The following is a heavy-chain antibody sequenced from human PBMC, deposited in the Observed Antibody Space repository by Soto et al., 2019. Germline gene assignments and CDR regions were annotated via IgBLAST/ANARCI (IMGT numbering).Heavy chain of an antibody. CDR3: ANSRDAFDI. V-gene: IGHV4-59*01. CDR1: GGSISSYY. CDR2: IYYSGST. J-gene: IGHJ3*02. Sequence: TLSLTCTVSGGSISSYYWSWIRQPPGKGLEWIGYIYYSGSTNYNPSLKSRVTISVDTSKNQFSLKLSSVTAADTAMYYCANSRDAFDIWGQGTMVTVSS.